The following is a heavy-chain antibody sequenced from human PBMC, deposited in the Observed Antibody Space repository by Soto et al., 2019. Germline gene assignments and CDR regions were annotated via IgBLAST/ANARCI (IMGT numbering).Heavy chain of an antibody. CDR1: EYSFTSYW. J-gene: IGHJ4*02. D-gene: IGHD3-10*01. Sequence: PGESLKISRKGSEYSFTSYWIGWVRQMPGKGLEWMGIIFPRDSDTRYSPSFQGQVTISADKSISTAYLQWRSLKASDTAMYYCARGIWFGELTIGGYYFDYWGQGTLVTVSS. CDR2: IFPRDSDT. CDR3: ARGIWFGELTIGGYYFDY. V-gene: IGHV5-51*01.